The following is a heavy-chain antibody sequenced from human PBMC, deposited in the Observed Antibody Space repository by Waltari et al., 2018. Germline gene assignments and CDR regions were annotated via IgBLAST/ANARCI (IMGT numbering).Heavy chain of an antibody. CDR3: TRDPGYSSSWYSCAFDI. CDR2: IRSKAYGGTT. J-gene: IGHJ3*02. Sequence: EVQLVESGGGLVQPGRSLRLSCTASGFTFGDYAMSWVRQAPGKGLEWVGFIRSKAYGGTTEYAASVKGRFTISRDDSKSIAYLQMNSLKTEDTAVYYCTRDPGYSSSWYSCAFDIWGQGTMVTVSS. D-gene: IGHD6-13*01. CDR1: GFTFGDYA. V-gene: IGHV3-49*04.